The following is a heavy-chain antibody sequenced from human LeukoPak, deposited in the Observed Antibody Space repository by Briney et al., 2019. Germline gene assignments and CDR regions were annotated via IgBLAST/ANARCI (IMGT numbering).Heavy chain of an antibody. Sequence: ASETLSLTCSVSGASMMSYWSWIRQPPGKGLEWIGEINHSGSTNYNPSLKSRVTISVDTSKNQFSLKLSSVTAADTAVYYCARLRGRSYVPGAFDIWGQGTMVTVSS. J-gene: IGHJ3*02. CDR3: ARLRGRSYVPGAFDI. V-gene: IGHV4-34*01. D-gene: IGHD3-16*01. CDR2: INHSGST. CDR1: GASMMSY.